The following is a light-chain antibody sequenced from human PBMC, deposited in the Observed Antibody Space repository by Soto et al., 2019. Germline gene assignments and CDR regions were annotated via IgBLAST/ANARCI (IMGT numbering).Light chain of an antibody. Sequence: EIVLAQSPGTLSLSPGERSTLSCRASQSVTNSFLAWYQQKHGQAPRXXIYGASRRATGIPDRFTGSGSGTDLTITISRLEPEDFETYDGQQVKSYPRTFGGGTKVDIK. CDR3: QQVKSYPRT. V-gene: IGKV3-20*01. CDR2: GAS. J-gene: IGKJ4*01. CDR1: QSVTNSF.